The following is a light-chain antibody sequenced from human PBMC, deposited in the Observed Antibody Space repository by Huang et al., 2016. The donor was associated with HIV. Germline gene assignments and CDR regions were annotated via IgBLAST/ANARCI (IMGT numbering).Light chain of an antibody. J-gene: IGKJ2*01. V-gene: IGKV3-15*01. CDR3: QQYNNWPPRYT. Sequence: EIVMTQSPATLSVSPGERATLSCRAIQSVSRNSAWYQQNPGQAPRLLIYGASTSATGIPARFRGSGSVTEFTLTIISLQSEDFAVYYCQQYNNWPPRYTFGRGTKLEIK. CDR1: QSVSRN. CDR2: GAS.